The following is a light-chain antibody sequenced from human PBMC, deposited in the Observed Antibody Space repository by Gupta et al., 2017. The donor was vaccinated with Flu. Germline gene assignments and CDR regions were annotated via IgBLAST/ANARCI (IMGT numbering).Light chain of an antibody. CDR1: QSLLYSNGYNY. Sequence: DTVVTQSPLSLSVTPGEPASISCRSSQSLLYSNGYNYLDWYLQKPGQSPQLLIYLGSNRASGVPDRCSGSGSGTTFTRKITRVEAEDVGIYYCRQALHTPPKFGQGTKVEVK. J-gene: IGKJ1*01. V-gene: IGKV2-28*01. CDR3: RQALHTPPK. CDR2: LGS.